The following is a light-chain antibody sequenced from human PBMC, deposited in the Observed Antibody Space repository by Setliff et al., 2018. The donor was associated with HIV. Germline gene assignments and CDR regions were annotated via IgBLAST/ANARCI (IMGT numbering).Light chain of an antibody. CDR3: ASYRSPATYV. CDR2: DVK. Sequence: QSVLTQPASVSGSPGQSITISCTGTSSDIGGYNYVSWYQQHPGKAPKLVIYDVKDRPSGVSHRFSGSKSGNTASLTISGLQTEDEADYFCASYRSPATYVFGIGTKVTVL. J-gene: IGLJ1*01. CDR1: SSDIGGYNY. V-gene: IGLV2-14*03.